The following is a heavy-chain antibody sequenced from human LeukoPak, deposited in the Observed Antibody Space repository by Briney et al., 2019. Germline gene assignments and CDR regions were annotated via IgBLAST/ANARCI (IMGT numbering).Heavy chain of an antibody. J-gene: IGHJ4*02. D-gene: IGHD3-10*01. CDR1: GDSISSYY. V-gene: IGHV4-59*01. CDR2: IYYSGST. CDR3: ARLTSRSFIY. Sequence: KPSETLSLTCTVSGDSISSYYWGWIRQPPGKGLEWIGFIYYSGSTHYKPSLKSRGTISVDTSKNQYSLKLSSVTAADTAVYYCARLTSRSFIYWGQGTLVTVSS.